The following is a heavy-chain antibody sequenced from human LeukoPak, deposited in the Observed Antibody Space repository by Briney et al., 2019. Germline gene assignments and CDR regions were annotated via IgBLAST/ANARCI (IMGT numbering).Heavy chain of an antibody. CDR3: ARGITIFGVVINYYYMDV. D-gene: IGHD3-3*01. CDR2: IYYSGST. V-gene: IGHV4-59*01. Sequence: PSETLSLTCTVSGGSISSYYWRWLRHPPGKGLEWIGYIYYSGSTNYNPSLQSRVTISVATSKNQFSLKLSSVTAADTAVYYCARGITIFGVVINYYYMDVWGKGTTVTVSS. J-gene: IGHJ6*03. CDR1: GGSISSYY.